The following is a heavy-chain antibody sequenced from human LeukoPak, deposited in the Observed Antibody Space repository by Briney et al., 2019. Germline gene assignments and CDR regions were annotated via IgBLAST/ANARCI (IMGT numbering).Heavy chain of an antibody. CDR3: ARRVMITFGGVYAFDI. D-gene: IGHD3-16*01. Sequence: SETLSLTCTVSGGSISSYYWSWIRQPPGKGLEWIGYIYYSGSTNYNPSLKSRVTISVDTSKNQFSLKLSSVTAADTAVYYCARRVMITFGGVYAFDIWGQGTMVTVSS. J-gene: IGHJ3*02. CDR1: GGSISSYY. V-gene: IGHV4-59*08. CDR2: IYYSGST.